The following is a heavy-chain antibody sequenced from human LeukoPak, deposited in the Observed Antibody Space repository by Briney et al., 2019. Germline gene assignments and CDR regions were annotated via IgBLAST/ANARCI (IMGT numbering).Heavy chain of an antibody. D-gene: IGHD1-26*01. CDR1: GGSISTYY. V-gene: IGHV4-59*12. J-gene: IGHJ3*02. CDR2: IYHSGST. Sequence: SETLSLTCTVSGGSISTYYWSWIRQPPGKGLEWIGEIYHSGSTNYNPSLKSRVTISVDKSKTQFSLKLSSVTAADTAVYYCARDKWEPRYAFDIWGQGTMVTVSS. CDR3: ARDKWEPRYAFDI.